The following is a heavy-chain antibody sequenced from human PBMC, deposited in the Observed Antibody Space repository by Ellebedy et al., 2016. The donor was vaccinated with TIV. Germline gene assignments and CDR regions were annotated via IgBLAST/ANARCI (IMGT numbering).Heavy chain of an antibody. D-gene: IGHD3-10*01. J-gene: IGHJ6*02. Sequence: SETLSLTXTVSGGSITNDNYYWSWVRQHPGKGLEWIGSIYYSGSTYYNPSLKSRVTISVDTSKNQFSLKLSSVTAADTAVYYCARGIRRGMGRGGMDVWGQGTTVTVSS. CDR1: GGSITNDNYY. CDR2: IYYSGST. V-gene: IGHV4-39*07. CDR3: ARGIRRGMGRGGMDV.